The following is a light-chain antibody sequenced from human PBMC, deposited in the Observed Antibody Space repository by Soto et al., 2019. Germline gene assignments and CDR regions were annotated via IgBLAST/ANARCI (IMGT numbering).Light chain of an antibody. V-gene: IGLV1-44*01. CDR1: SSNIGSNA. Sequence: QPVLTQPPSASGTPGQRVTISCSGSSSNIGSNAVAWYQQFPGTAPKLLIHTGNQRPSGVPDRFSGSKSGTSASLAISGLQSEDEAHYYCATWDGSLTAVVFGGGTKVTVL. CDR2: TGN. CDR3: ATWDGSLTAVV. J-gene: IGLJ2*01.